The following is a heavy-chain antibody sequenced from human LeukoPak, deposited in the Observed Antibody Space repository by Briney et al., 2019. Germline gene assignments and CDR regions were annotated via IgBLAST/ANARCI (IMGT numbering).Heavy chain of an antibody. V-gene: IGHV3-7*05. CDR2: IKQDGSEK. CDR3: ARGVTEGGY. J-gene: IGHJ4*02. CDR1: GFTFGWYW. Sequence: GGSLRLSCSASGFTFGWYWMSWVRQAPGRGLEWVANIKQDGSEKYYVDSVKGRFTISRDNAKNSLYLQMNSLRAEDTAVYYCARGVTEGGYWGQGTLVTVSS. D-gene: IGHD1-14*01.